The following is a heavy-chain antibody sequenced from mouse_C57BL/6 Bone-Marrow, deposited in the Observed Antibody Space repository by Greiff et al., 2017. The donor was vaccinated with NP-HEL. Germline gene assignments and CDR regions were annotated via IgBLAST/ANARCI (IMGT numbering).Heavy chain of an antibody. Sequence: EVKLQESGPELVKPGASVKISCKASGYSFTDYNMNWVKQSNGKSLEWIGVINPNYGTTSYNQKFKGKATLTVDQSSSTAYMQLNSLTSEDSAVYYCARLGRLGRGEGFAYWGQGTLVTVSA. CDR1: GYSFTDYN. J-gene: IGHJ3*01. CDR3: ARLGRLGRGEGFAY. V-gene: IGHV1-39*01. CDR2: INPNYGTT. D-gene: IGHD4-1*01.